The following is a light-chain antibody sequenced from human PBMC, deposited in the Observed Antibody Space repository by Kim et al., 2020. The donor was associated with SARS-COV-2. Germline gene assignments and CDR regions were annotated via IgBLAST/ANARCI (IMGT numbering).Light chain of an antibody. CDR2: TLL. J-gene: IGKJ4*01. Sequence: ASISCRSSQTLLHSDNGNTYLDGYRQKPGQSPQLLIHTLLFRASGVPDRFSASGSRTDFTLHISSVEAEDVGLYYCMQRLEFPITFGGGTKVDIK. CDR3: MQRLEFPIT. V-gene: IGKV2-40*01. CDR1: QTLLHSDNGNTY.